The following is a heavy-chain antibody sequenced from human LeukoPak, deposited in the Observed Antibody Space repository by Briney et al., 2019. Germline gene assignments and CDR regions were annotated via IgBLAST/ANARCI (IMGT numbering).Heavy chain of an antibody. J-gene: IGHJ6*02. CDR1: GFTFSIYN. CDR2: ISSRGDTI. D-gene: IGHD3-10*01. CDR3: VRDYYGLGTYYNAYYGMDA. Sequence: RGSLRLSCLTPGFTFSIYNMNWVRQAPGKGLEWVSYISSRGDTIYYADSVKGRFTISRDNAKKSLSLQMSSLRAEDTAVYYCVRDYYGLGTYYNAYYGMDAWGQGTTVTVSS. V-gene: IGHV3-48*03.